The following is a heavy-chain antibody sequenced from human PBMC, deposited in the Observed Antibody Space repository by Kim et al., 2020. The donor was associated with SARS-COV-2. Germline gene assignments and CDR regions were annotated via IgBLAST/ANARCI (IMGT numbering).Heavy chain of an antibody. Sequence: SETLSLTCAVSGGSISSGGYSWSWIRQPPGKGLEWIGYIYHSGSTYYNPSLKSRVTISVDRSKNQFSLKLSSVTAADTAVYYCARAWRSRLDYWGQGTLVTVSS. J-gene: IGHJ4*02. D-gene: IGHD2-15*01. CDR1: GGSISSGGYS. CDR2: IYHSGST. CDR3: ARAWRSRLDY. V-gene: IGHV4-30-2*01.